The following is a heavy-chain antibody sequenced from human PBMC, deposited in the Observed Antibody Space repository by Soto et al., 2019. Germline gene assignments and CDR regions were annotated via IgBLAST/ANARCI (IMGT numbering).Heavy chain of an antibody. Sequence: QVQLVESGGGVVQPGRSLRLSCAASGFTFSSYGMHWVRQAPGKGLEWVAVIWYDGSNKYYADSVKGRFTISRDNSKNTLYLQMNSLRAEDTAVYYCARAVGVSCGGDCALDYWGQGTLVTVSS. D-gene: IGHD2-21*02. CDR3: ARAVGVSCGGDCALDY. V-gene: IGHV3-33*01. CDR2: IWYDGSNK. CDR1: GFTFSSYG. J-gene: IGHJ4*02.